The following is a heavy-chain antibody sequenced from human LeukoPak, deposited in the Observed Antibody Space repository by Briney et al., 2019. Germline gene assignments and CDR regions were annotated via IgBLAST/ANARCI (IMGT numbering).Heavy chain of an antibody. J-gene: IGHJ5*02. Sequence: SETLSLTCTVSGGSISSSSYYWGWIRQPPGKGLEWIGSIYYSGSTYYNPSLKSRVTISVDTSKNQFSLKLSSVTAADTAVYYCASLEYSYGSSGCFDPGGQETLVTVSS. CDR2: IYYSGST. D-gene: IGHD5-18*01. CDR3: ASLEYSYGSSGCFDP. V-gene: IGHV4-39*01. CDR1: GGSISSSSYY.